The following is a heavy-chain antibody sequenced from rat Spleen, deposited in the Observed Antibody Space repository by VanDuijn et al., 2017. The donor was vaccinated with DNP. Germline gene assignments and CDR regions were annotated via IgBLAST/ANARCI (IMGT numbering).Heavy chain of an antibody. CDR1: GFTFSDYN. CDR3: ARGSTSIYWYFDF. Sequence: EVQLVESGGGLVQPGRSLKVSCAASGFTFSDYNMAWVRQAPKKGLELVAYISYEGSRTYYGDSVKGRFTISRDDAKSGLYLQMNSLKSEDTATYYCARGSTSIYWYFDFWGPGTMVTVSS. CDR2: ISYEGSRT. V-gene: IGHV5-22*01. D-gene: IGHD3-1*01. J-gene: IGHJ1*01.